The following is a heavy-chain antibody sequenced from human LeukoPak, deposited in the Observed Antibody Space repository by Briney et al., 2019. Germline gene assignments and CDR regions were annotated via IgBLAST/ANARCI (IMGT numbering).Heavy chain of an antibody. CDR2: INPNSGNT. V-gene: IGHV1-8*01. J-gene: IGHJ4*02. CDR1: LYTFTRYD. CDR3: ARVRSGRLVGYFDY. D-gene: IGHD1-26*01. Sequence: SLKLSSTPSLYTFTRYDINWMPQATGQSPEGMGWINPNSGNTVYAHKLPGRITMTRNNSISTAYMELRSLRFEDTAVYYCARVRSGRLVGYFDYWGQGTLVMVSS.